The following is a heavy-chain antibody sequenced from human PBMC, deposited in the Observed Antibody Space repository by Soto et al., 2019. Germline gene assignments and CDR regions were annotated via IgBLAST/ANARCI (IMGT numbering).Heavy chain of an antibody. CDR3: VRDRDWAFDV. D-gene: IGHD3-9*01. CDR1: GYSLSDYS. CDR2: FGTSRKYI. J-gene: IGHJ3*01. Sequence: GGSLRLSCVASGYSLSDYSMNWVRQAPGKGLEWVSYFGTSRKYIYYSDSVRGRFTVSRDDAKNSQYLQLNSLRDEDTALHYCVRDRDWAFDVWGQGTMVTVSS. V-gene: IGHV3-48*02.